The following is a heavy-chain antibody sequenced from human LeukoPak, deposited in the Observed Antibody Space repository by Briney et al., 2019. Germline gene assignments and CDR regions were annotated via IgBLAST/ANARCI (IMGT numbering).Heavy chain of an antibody. V-gene: IGHV3-7*01. CDR1: GLTFSSYW. CDR3: AKEEAWGVNAFDF. Sequence: GGSLRLSCTASGLTFSSYWMSWVRQTPGKGLEWVANIKKDGSEKYYVDSVKGRFTISRDNSENTLYLQVDSLRSEDTAVYYCAKEEAWGVNAFDFWGQGILVTVPS. J-gene: IGHJ4*02. CDR2: IKKDGSEK. D-gene: IGHD3-10*01.